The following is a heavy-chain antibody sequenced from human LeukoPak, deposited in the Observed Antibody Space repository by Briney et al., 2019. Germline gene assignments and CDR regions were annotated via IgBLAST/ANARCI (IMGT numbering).Heavy chain of an antibody. J-gene: IGHJ3*02. D-gene: IGHD3-22*01. CDR1: GYTFTSYG. Sequence: ASVKVSCKASGYTFTSYGISWVRQAPGQGLEWMGWISAYNGNTNYAQKLQGRVTMTTDTSTSTVYMELSSLRSEDTAVYYCARDYYDSSGYPKTDAFDIWGQGTMVTVSS. CDR3: ARDYYDSSGYPKTDAFDI. V-gene: IGHV1-18*01. CDR2: ISAYNGNT.